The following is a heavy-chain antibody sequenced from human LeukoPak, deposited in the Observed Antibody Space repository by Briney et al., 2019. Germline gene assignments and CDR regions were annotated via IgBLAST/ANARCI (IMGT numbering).Heavy chain of an antibody. CDR1: GFTVSSNY. CDR2: IYSGGST. Sequence: GGSLRLSCAASGFTVSSNYMSWVRQAPGKGLEWVSVIYSGGSTYYADSVKGRFTISRDNSNNTLYLQMNSLRAEDTAVYYCAKGATGATPSCWGQGTLVTVSS. D-gene: IGHD4-17*01. V-gene: IGHV3-53*01. J-gene: IGHJ4*02. CDR3: AKGATGATPSC.